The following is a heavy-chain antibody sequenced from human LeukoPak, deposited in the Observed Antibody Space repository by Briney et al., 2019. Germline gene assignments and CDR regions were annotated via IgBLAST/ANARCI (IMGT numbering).Heavy chain of an antibody. CDR1: GFTFSSYA. V-gene: IGHV3-64*01. Sequence: GGSLRLSCAASGFTFSSYAMHWVRQAPGKGLEYVSAISSNGGSTYYANSVKGRFTISRDNSKNTLYLQMGSLRAEDMAVYYCARDLSGVTGYTYGRGIDYWGQGTLVTVSS. CDR3: ARDLSGVTGYTYGRGIDY. CDR2: ISSNGGST. J-gene: IGHJ4*02. D-gene: IGHD5-18*01.